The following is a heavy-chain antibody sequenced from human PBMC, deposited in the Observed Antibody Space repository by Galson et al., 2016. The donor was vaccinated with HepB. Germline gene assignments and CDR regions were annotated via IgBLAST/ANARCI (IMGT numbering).Heavy chain of an antibody. CDR2: VSTTETT. J-gene: IGHJ6*02. CDR1: GGSVSRYY. CDR3: ARDGTDGMDA. D-gene: IGHD1-26*01. V-gene: IGHV4-4*07. Sequence: SETLSLTCIVSGGSVSRYYWGWIRQPAGKGLEWIGRVSTTETTNYNPSLKSRVTLSVDTPKNQFSLNLRSVTYADTAVYFCARDGTDGMDAWGQGTTVTVSS.